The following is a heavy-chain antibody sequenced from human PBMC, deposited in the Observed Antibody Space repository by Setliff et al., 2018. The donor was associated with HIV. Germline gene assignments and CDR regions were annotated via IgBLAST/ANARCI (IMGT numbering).Heavy chain of an antibody. V-gene: IGHV3-30*04. CDR2: ISYDGTSK. D-gene: IGHD3-9*01. Sequence: GGSLRLSCEASESTFYAMHWVRQAPGKGLEWLAVISYDGTSKYYADPVKGRFTISRDNSKSTQYLQMNSLRTEDTAVYYCAREGLGSEYFDYWGQGTLVTVSS. CDR1: ESTFYA. CDR3: AREGLGSEYFDY. J-gene: IGHJ4*02.